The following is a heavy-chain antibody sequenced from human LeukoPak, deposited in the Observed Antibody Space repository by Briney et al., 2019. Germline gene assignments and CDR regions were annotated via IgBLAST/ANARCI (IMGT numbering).Heavy chain of an antibody. CDR2: IYYSGST. CDR1: GGSISSGDYY. J-gene: IGHJ4*02. V-gene: IGHV4-30-4*01. Sequence: SETLSLTCTVSGGSISSGDYYWIWIPQPPGKGLEWIGYIYYSGSTYYNPSLKSRVTISVDTSKNQFSLKLSSVTAADTAVYYCARTYGVVYYFDYWGQGTLVTVSS. D-gene: IGHD4-17*01. CDR3: ARTYGVVYYFDY.